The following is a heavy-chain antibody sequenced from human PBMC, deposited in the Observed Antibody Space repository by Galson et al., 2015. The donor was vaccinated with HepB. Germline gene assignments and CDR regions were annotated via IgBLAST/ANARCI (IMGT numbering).Heavy chain of an antibody. CDR1: GYTFTSYA. J-gene: IGHJ5*02. Sequence: SVKVSCKASGYTFTSYAMHWVRQAPGQRLEWMGWINAGNGNTKYSQKFQGRVTITRDTSASTAYMELSSLRSEDTAVYYCAREYLVTTYGPWFDPWGQGTLVTVSS. V-gene: IGHV1-3*01. CDR2: INAGNGNT. D-gene: IGHD4-17*01. CDR3: AREYLVTTYGPWFDP.